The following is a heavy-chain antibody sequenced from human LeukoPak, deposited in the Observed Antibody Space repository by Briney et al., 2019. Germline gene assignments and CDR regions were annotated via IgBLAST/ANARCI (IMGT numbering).Heavy chain of an antibody. Sequence: SVKVSCKASGGTFSSYAISWVRQAPGQGLEWMGGIIPIFGTANYAQKFQGRVTITADESTSTAYMELSSLRSEDTAVYHCARASYPGMHAGYWGQGTLVTVSS. CDR3: ARASYPGMHAGY. CDR2: IIPIFGTA. CDR1: GGTFSSYA. D-gene: IGHD2-8*01. V-gene: IGHV1-69*01. J-gene: IGHJ4*02.